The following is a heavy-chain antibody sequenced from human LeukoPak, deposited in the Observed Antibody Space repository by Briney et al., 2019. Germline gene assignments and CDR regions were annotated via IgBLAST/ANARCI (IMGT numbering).Heavy chain of an antibody. CDR2: IYYSGST. CDR3: ARVGCSSTSCSWFDP. Sequence: SETLSLTCTVSGGSISSYYWSWIRQPPGKGLEWIGYIYYSGSTNYNPSLKSRVTISVDTSKNQFSLKLSSVTAADTAVYYCARVGCSSTSCSWFDPWGQGTPVTVSS. D-gene: IGHD2-2*01. CDR1: GGSISSYY. J-gene: IGHJ5*02. V-gene: IGHV4-59*01.